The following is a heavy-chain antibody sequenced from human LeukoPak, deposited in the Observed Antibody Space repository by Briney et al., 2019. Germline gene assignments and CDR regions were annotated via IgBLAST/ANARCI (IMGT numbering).Heavy chain of an antibody. CDR3: ARNPGYSDLNY. D-gene: IGHD3-22*01. Sequence: SETLSLTCAVSGDSFSGNNYWTWVRQPPGKGLEWIGEIYRSGATNYNPSLKSRVTVSQDKSKNQFSLKLNSVTAADTAIYYCARNPGYSDLNYWGQGVLVTVSS. V-gene: IGHV4-4*02. CDR1: GDSFSGNNY. CDR2: IYRSGAT. J-gene: IGHJ4*02.